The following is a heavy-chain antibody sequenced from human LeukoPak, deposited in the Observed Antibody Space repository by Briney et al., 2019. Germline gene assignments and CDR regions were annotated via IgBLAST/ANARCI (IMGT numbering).Heavy chain of an antibody. Sequence: GGSLRLSCAASGFTFDDYGMSWVRQAPGKGLEWVSGISGSGSSTYYADSVKGRFTISRDNSKNTLYLQMNSLRAEDTAVYYCARVVRRYYYMDVWGKGTTVTISS. J-gene: IGHJ6*03. CDR2: ISGSGSST. V-gene: IGHV3-23*01. CDR3: ARVVRRYYYMDV. CDR1: GFTFDDYG.